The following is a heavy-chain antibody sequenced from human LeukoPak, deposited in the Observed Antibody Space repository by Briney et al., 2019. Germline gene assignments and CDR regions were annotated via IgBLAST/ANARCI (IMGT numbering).Heavy chain of an antibody. CDR2: IYYSGST. CDR1: GGSISSSGYY. V-gene: IGHV4-39*07. J-gene: IGHJ6*02. Sequence: PSQTLSLTCTVSGGSISSSGYYWGWIRQPPGKGLEWIGSIYYSGSTYYNPSLKSRVTISVDTSKNQFSLKLSSVTAADTAVYYCMLTGATTVPVDGMDVWGQGTTVTVSS. CDR3: MLTGATTVPVDGMDV. D-gene: IGHD4-17*01.